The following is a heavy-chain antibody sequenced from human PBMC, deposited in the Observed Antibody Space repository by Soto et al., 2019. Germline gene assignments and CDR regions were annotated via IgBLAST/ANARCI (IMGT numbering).Heavy chain of an antibody. Sequence: ASVKVSCKASGYIFSSFYINWVRQAPGQGLEWMGWTSGYSGNSKYAQKFQGRVTMTTDTSTNTGYMEMRSLTSDDTAVYYCARDIFGHVDAFDLWGQGTMVTVSS. D-gene: IGHD3-3*02. CDR2: TSGYSGNS. V-gene: IGHV1-18*01. J-gene: IGHJ3*01. CDR1: GYIFSSFY. CDR3: ARDIFGHVDAFDL.